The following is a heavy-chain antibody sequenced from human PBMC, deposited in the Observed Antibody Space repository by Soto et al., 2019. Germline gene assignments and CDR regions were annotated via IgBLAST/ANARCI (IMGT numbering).Heavy chain of an antibody. CDR2: ISGSGGDT. Sequence: GGSLRLSCAASGFTFSSYTMRWVRQAPGKGLEWVSTISGSGGDTYYADSVKGRFTISRDNSKNTLYLQMNSLRDEDTAVYYCAIHLRYSSSPQFDYWGQGTLVTVSS. D-gene: IGHD6-6*01. V-gene: IGHV3-23*01. CDR1: GFTFSSYT. J-gene: IGHJ4*02. CDR3: AIHLRYSSSPQFDY.